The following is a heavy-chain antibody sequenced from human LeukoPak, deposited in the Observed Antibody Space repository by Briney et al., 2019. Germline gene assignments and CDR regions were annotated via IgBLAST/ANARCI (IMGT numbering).Heavy chain of an antibody. V-gene: IGHV3-9*01. D-gene: IGHD6-13*01. J-gene: IGHJ6*02. CDR1: GFTFSISW. CDR3: AKDMWQGIAAAGTSFYYYYGMDV. Sequence: GGSLRLSCAASGFTFSISWMHWVRQAPGKGLEWVSGISWNSGSIGYADSVKGRFTISRDNARNSLYLQMNSLRAEDTALYYCAKDMWQGIAAAGTSFYYYYGMDVWGQGTTVTVSS. CDR2: ISWNSGSI.